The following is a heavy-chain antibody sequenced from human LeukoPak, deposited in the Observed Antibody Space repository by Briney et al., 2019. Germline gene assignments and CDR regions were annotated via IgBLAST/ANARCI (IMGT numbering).Heavy chain of an antibody. J-gene: IGHJ5*02. CDR2: IKEDGSKK. CDR3: ARQFGKRNWFDP. D-gene: IGHD3-10*01. V-gene: IGHV3-7*01. CDR1: GFTLSSYW. Sequence: PGGSLRLSCGASGFTLSSYWMTWVRQAPGKGLEWVANIKEDGSKKYYVESVRGRFTISRDNAENSLYLQMDSLRAEDTAVYYCARQFGKRNWFDPWGQGTLVTVSS.